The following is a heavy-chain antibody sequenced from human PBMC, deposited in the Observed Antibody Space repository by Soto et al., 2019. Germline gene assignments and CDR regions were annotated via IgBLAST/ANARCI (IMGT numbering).Heavy chain of an antibody. CDR2: IYWDDDE. CDR3: AHKGGRGAAMDV. CDR1: GFSLSTSAEG. J-gene: IGHJ6*02. D-gene: IGHD2-15*01. Sequence: QITLKESGPTVVQPTQTLTLTCSFSGFSLSTSAEGVAWIRQPPGKALGWLALIYWDDDERYSPFLKSRLTIAKDTSKNQVVLTMTNMDPVDTATYFCAHKGGRGAAMDVWGQGATVTVSS. V-gene: IGHV2-5*02.